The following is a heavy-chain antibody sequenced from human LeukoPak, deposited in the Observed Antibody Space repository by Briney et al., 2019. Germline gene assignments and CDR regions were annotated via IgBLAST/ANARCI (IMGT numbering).Heavy chain of an antibody. CDR2: IYSDGST. D-gene: IGHD4-17*01. CDR3: ARDSGFSDYAY. J-gene: IGHJ4*02. CDR1: GFSVSSDY. V-gene: IGHV3-66*01. Sequence: GGSLGLSCVGSGFSVSSDYMSWVRQAPGRGLEWVSIIYSDGSTYYANSVKGRFSIYRDSSKNTLYLQMNSLRGDDTAIYYCARDSGFSDYAYWGQGTQVTVSS.